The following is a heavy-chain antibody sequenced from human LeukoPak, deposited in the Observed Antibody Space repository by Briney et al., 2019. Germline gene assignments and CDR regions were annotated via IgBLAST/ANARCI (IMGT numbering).Heavy chain of an antibody. V-gene: IGHV5-51*01. CDR1: GYQFSTFW. J-gene: IGHJ3*01. CDR2: IYPGDSDT. CDR3: ARTNITSYYDSRGYDAFDV. D-gene: IGHD3-22*01. Sequence: GESLKISCKGSGYQFSTFWIAWGLQMPGKGLEWMGIIYPGDSDTRYSPSFQGQVTISADKSVNSAYLEWSSLKASETGMFYLARTNITSYYDSRGYDAFDVWGQGTMVTVSS.